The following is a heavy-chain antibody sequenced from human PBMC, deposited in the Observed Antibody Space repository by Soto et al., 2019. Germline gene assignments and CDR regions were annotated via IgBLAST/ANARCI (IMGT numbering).Heavy chain of an antibody. V-gene: IGHV4-39*01. D-gene: IGHD4-17*01. Sequence: PSETLSLTCTVSGGSISSDSYYLSWIRQSPEKGLEWIASISYSGSTYYNPTLKSRLIISVDTSKSQFSLKLSSVTAADTAVYYCGRISSHGDYAYWGQGTLVTVS. CDR2: ISYSGST. CDR1: GGSISSDSYY. J-gene: IGHJ4*02. CDR3: GRISSHGDYAY.